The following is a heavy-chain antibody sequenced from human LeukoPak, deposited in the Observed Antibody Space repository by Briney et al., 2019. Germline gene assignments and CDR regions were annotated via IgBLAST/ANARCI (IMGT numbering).Heavy chain of an antibody. CDR1: GYSISSVYH. V-gene: IGHV4-38-2*01. CDR2: IHHSGTT. J-gene: IGHJ3*02. Sequence: SETLSLTCAVSGYSISSVYHWGWIRQPPGKGLEWFGYIHHSGTTDYNPSLKSRVIILVDTTKNQFSLKVGSLTAADTAVYYCARRLGVITRDAYDIWGQGTMVIVSS. CDR3: ARRLGVITRDAYDI. D-gene: IGHD3-3*01.